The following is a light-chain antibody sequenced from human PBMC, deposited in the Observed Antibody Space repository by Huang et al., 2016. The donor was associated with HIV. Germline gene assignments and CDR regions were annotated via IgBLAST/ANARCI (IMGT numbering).Light chain of an antibody. V-gene: IGKV1-39*01. Sequence: DIQMTQSPSSLSASVGDRVTITCRAGQRITSYLNWYHQKPGKAPELLIYGASTLHAGVPSRFSGSGSGTHFTLTITPLQPEDSGIYYCQQRYSLPQTFGQGTKLEI. CDR2: GAS. CDR3: QQRYSLPQT. CDR1: QRITSY. J-gene: IGKJ2*01.